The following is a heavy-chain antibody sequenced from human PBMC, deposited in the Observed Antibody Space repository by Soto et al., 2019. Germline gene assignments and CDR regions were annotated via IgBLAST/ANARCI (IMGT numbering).Heavy chain of an antibody. CDR3: ANALGHMTTVVTPSGFDY. J-gene: IGHJ4*02. D-gene: IGHD4-17*01. Sequence: EVQLLESGGGLVQPGGSLRLSCAASGFTFSSYAMSWVRQAPGKGLEWVSAISGSGGSTYYADSVKGRFTISRDSSKNPLYLQMNSLRAEDTAVYYCANALGHMTTVVTPSGFDYWGQGTLVTVSS. CDR2: ISGSGGST. V-gene: IGHV3-23*01. CDR1: GFTFSSYA.